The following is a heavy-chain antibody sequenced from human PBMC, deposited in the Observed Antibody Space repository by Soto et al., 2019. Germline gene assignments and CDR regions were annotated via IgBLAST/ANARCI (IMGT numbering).Heavy chain of an antibody. CDR3: ARSVAVPGAHIDY. CDR1: GGSISGSY. D-gene: IGHD6-19*01. Sequence: PSETLSLTCSVSGGSISGSYWSWIRQSPGKGLEWLGYVYYTGSTNYSPSLRSRVSISVDTSKNEFSLRLSSVTAADTAVYFCARSVAVPGAHIDYWVRELRSPSPQ. CDR2: VYYTGST. J-gene: IGHJ4*02. V-gene: IGHV4-59*01.